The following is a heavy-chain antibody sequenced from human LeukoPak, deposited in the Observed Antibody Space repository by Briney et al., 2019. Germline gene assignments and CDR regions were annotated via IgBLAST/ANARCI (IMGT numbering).Heavy chain of an antibody. CDR1: GFTFSSYW. CDR3: ARCVMGYSGYDLDY. CDR2: IKEDGGEK. Sequence: GGSLRLSCAASGFTFSSYWMSWVRQAPGKGLEWVANIKEDGGEKYSVDSVKGRFTISRDNAKNSPYLQINSLRVEDTAVYYCARCVMGYSGYDLDYWGQGTLVTVSS. J-gene: IGHJ4*02. V-gene: IGHV3-7*01. D-gene: IGHD5-12*01.